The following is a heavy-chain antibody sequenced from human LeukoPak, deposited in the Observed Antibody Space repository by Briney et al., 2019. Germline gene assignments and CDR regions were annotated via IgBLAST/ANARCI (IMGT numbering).Heavy chain of an antibody. CDR3: ARQTGSGLFILP. CDR1: GGSISSSNW. Sequence: KSSETLSLTCAVSGGSISSSNWWSWVRQPPGKGLEWIGSIYYSGNTYYNASLKSQVSISIDTSKNQFSLKLTSVTAADTAVYYCARQTGSGLFILPGGQGTLVTVSS. J-gene: IGHJ4*02. D-gene: IGHD3/OR15-3a*01. V-gene: IGHV4-39*01. CDR2: IYYSGNT.